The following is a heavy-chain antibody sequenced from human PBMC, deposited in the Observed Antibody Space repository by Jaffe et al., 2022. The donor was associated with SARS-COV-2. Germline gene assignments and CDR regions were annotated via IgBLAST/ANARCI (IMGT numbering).Heavy chain of an antibody. Sequence: QVQLQESGPGLVKPSQTLSLTCTVSGGSISSGSYYWSWIRQPAGKGLEWIGRIYTSGSTNYNPSLKSRVTISVDTSKNQFSLKLSSVTAADTAVYYCATEEYSSSSGVDYWGQGTLVTVSS. CDR1: GGSISSGSYY. CDR2: IYTSGST. D-gene: IGHD6-6*01. J-gene: IGHJ4*02. CDR3: ATEEYSSSSGVDY. V-gene: IGHV4-61*02.